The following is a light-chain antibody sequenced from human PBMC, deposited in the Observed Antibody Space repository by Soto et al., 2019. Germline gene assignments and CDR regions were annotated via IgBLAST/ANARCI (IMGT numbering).Light chain of an antibody. CDR2: DVS. Sequence: QSVLTQPASVSGSPGQSITISCTGTSSDVGGYNYVSWYQQHPGKAPKLMIYDVSNRPSGVSNRFPGSKSGNTASLTISGLQAEDEADYYCSSYTRSSTLYVFGTGTKVTVL. J-gene: IGLJ1*01. CDR3: SSYTRSSTLYV. CDR1: SSDVGGYNY. V-gene: IGLV2-14*01.